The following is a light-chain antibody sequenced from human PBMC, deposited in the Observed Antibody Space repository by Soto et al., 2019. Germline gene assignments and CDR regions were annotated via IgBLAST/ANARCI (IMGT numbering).Light chain of an antibody. J-gene: IGKJ5*01. CDR3: QQRSNWPVT. CDR2: DAS. V-gene: IGKV3-11*01. Sequence: EIVLTQSPATLSLSPGDRATLSCRASQSVSRYLAWYQVKPGQGPRLLIYDASNRATGIPARFSGSGSGTDFTLTISSLAPEDFAVYYCQQRSNWPVTFGQGTRLEIK. CDR1: QSVSRY.